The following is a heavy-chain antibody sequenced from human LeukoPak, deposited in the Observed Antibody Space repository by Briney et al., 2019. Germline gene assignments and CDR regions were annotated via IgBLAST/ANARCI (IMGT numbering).Heavy chain of an antibody. CDR2: ISYDGSNK. Sequence: GGSLRLSCAASGFTFSSYAMHWVRQAPGKGLEWVAVISYDGSNKYYADSVKGRFTISRDNSKNTLYLQMNSLRAEDTAVYHCASDYEYYYYGMDVWGQGTTVTVSS. J-gene: IGHJ6*02. V-gene: IGHV3-30-3*01. CDR3: ASDYEYYYYGMDV. CDR1: GFTFSSYA. D-gene: IGHD3-3*01.